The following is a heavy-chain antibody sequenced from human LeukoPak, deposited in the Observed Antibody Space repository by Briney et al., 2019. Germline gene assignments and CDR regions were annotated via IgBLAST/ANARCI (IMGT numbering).Heavy chain of an antibody. CDR1: GGSISTSNYY. V-gene: IGHV4-61*01. CDR3: ARDKGSSSRDYYYYYMDV. CDR2: IYYSGST. D-gene: IGHD6-6*01. Sequence: SETLSLTCTVSGGSISTSNYYWGWIRQPPGKGLEWIGYIYYSGSTNYNPSLKSRVTISVDTSKNQFSLKLSSVTAADTAVYYCARDKGSSSRDYYYYYMDVWGKGTTVTVSS. J-gene: IGHJ6*03.